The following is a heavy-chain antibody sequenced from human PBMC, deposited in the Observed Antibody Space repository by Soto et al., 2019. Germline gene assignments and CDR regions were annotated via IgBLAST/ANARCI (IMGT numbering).Heavy chain of an antibody. Sequence: GGSLRLSCAASGFTFSSYAMSWVRQAPGKGLEWVSAISGSGGSTYYADSVKGRFTISRDNSKNTLYLQMNSLRAEDTAVYYCAKVHDGWDWGSYRSFDYWGQGTLVTVSS. CDR3: AKVHDGWDWGSYRSFDY. J-gene: IGHJ4*02. CDR1: GFTFSSYA. D-gene: IGHD3-16*02. V-gene: IGHV3-23*01. CDR2: ISGSGGST.